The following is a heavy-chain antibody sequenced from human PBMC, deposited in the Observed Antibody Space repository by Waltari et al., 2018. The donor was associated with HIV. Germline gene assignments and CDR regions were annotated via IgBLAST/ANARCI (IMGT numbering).Heavy chain of an antibody. CDR1: GFSISVYN. CDR2: ISGDGKNK. Sequence: EVRLVESGGGPVQPGGSLRLSCAAYGFSISVYNMNWVRQTPGKGLGWFAYISGDGKNKYYADSIKGRFIISKDNGQNFLHLQRDRLSVGDSGKYFCAREVTSSKVMNYWGQGTPVIVSS. D-gene: IGHD2-21*02. CDR3: AREVTSSKVMNY. V-gene: IGHV3-48*01. J-gene: IGHJ4*02.